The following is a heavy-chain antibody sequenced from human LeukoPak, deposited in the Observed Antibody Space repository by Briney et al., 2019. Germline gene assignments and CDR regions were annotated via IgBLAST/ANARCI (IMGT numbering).Heavy chain of an antibody. CDR3: ARGVRYSGYYLRDPNWFDP. D-gene: IGHD5-12*01. V-gene: IGHV6-1*01. Sequence: SQTLSLTCAISGDSVSSNSAAWNWIRQSPSRGLEWLGRTHYRSKWYNDYAVSVKSRITINPDTSKNQFSLQLNSVTPEDTAVYYCARGVRYSGYYLRDPNWFDPWGQGTLVTVSS. CDR2: THYRSKWYN. J-gene: IGHJ5*02. CDR1: GDSVSSNSAA.